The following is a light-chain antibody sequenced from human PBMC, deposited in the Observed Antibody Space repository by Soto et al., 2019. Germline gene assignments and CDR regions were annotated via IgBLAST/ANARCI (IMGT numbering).Light chain of an antibody. CDR2: GAS. CDR1: QSVSSSY. Sequence: EIVLTQSPGTLSLSPGERATLSCRASQSVSSSYLAWYQQKPGQAPRLLIYGASSRATGIPDRFSGSGSGTDFTLTISRLDHDDFAVYYCQQYGSSPGTFGQGTKLEIK. CDR3: QQYGSSPGT. J-gene: IGKJ2*01. V-gene: IGKV3-20*01.